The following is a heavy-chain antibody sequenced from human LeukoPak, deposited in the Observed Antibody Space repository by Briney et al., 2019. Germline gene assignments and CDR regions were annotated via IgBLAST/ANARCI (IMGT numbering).Heavy chain of an antibody. CDR3: ATQRDGYYNDAFDM. D-gene: IGHD5-24*01. CDR2: LDYSGST. J-gene: IGHJ3*02. Sequence: SQTLSLTCTVSGGSARSGGYYWNWIRKHPGKGLEGIGYLDYSGSTNYNPALKSRISISTDTSKNQSSLKLTSLTAADTAEYYCATQRDGYYNDAFDMWGQGTLVIVSS. CDR1: GGSARSGGYY. V-gene: IGHV4-31*03.